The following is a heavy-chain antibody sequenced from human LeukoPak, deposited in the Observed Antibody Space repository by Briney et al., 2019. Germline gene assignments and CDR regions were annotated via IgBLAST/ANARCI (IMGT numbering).Heavy chain of an antibody. CDR3: ARRTYGDYVFDY. V-gene: IGHV4-39*01. D-gene: IGHD4-17*01. Sequence: PSETLSLTCTVSDGSISSSNYYWGWIRQPPGKGLEWVATVYYSGSAHYNPSLKSRVTISVDTPKNQVFLRLTSVTVADTAVYYCARRTYGDYVFDYWGQGTLVTVSS. J-gene: IGHJ4*02. CDR2: VYYSGSA. CDR1: DGSISSSNYY.